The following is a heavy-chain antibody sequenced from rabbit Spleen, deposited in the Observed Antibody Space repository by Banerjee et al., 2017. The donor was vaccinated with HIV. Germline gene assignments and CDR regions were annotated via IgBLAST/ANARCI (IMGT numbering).Heavy chain of an antibody. J-gene: IGHJ4*01. Sequence: QEQLVESGGGLVQPEGSLTLTCTASGFSFSSGYYMCWVRQAPGKGPEWIACIYGGSGGSTYYASWAKGRFTISKTSSTTVTLQMTSLTAADTATYFCARSRYYDFDYSGYTYAIPNNLWGQGTLVTFS. CDR2: IYGGSGGST. CDR3: ARSRYYDFDYSGYTYAIPNNL. D-gene: IGHD6-1*01. CDR1: GFSFSSGYY. V-gene: IGHV1S45*01.